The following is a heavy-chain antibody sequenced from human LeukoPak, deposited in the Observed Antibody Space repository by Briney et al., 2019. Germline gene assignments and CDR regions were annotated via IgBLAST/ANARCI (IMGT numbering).Heavy chain of an antibody. CDR2: MNPNSGNT. Sequence: PLASVKVSCKASGYTFISYDINWLRQATGQGPEWMGWMNPNSGNTGYAQKFQGRVTLTRNTSITTAYMELSSLKSDDTAVYYCASAHCSGSSCFWGAFEFWGQGTMVTVSS. CDR1: GYTFISYD. D-gene: IGHD2-2*01. CDR3: ASAHCSGSSCFWGAFEF. V-gene: IGHV1-8*03. J-gene: IGHJ3*01.